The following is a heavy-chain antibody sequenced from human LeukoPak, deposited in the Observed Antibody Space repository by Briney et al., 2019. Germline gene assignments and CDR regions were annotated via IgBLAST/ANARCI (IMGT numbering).Heavy chain of an antibody. Sequence: GGSLRLSCVASGFTFSNYWMFWVRQAPGKGLMWVSLISTDGKSTRYAESVKGRFTISRDNAKNALYLQMDILRVEDTALYFCVRDYQFIQEVWGQGTTVTVSS. CDR2: ISTDGKST. CDR3: VRDYQFIQEV. V-gene: IGHV3-74*01. CDR1: GFTFSNYW. D-gene: IGHD2-2*01. J-gene: IGHJ6*02.